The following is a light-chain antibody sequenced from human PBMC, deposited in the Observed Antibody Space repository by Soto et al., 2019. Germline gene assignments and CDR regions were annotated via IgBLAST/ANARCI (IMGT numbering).Light chain of an antibody. J-gene: IGKJ4*01. V-gene: IGKV3D-20*02. CDR1: QRVASD. CDR2: DAS. CDR3: QQRSSLFT. Sequence: VLTQSPGTLSLSPGEGATLSCRASQRVASDLAWYLQKPGQPPRLLIYDASIRATGIPDRISGSGSERDFTLTISRLEPEDFAVYYCQQRSSLFTFGGGTKVDIK.